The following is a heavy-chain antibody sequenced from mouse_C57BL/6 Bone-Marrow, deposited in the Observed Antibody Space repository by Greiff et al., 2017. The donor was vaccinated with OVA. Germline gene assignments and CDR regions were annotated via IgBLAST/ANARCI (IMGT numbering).Heavy chain of an antibody. CDR1: GFTFSDFY. Sequence: EVMLVESGGGLVQSGRSLRLSCATSGFTFSDFYMEWVRQAPGKGLEWIAASRNKANDYTTEYSASVKGRFIVSRDTSQSILYLQMNALRAEDTAIYYCARDETGGFAYWGQGTLVTVSA. V-gene: IGHV7-1*01. CDR2: SRNKANDYTT. D-gene: IGHD4-1*01. CDR3: ARDETGGFAY. J-gene: IGHJ3*01.